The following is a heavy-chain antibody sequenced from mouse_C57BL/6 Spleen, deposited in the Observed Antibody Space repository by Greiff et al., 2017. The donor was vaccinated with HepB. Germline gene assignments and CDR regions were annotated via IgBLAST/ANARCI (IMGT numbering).Heavy chain of an antibody. J-gene: IGHJ4*01. CDR3: ARGGYYGDYAMDY. D-gene: IGHD1-1*01. V-gene: IGHV5-6*01. CDR2: ISSGGSYT. CDR1: GFTFSSYG. Sequence: EVKLVESGGDLVKPGGSLKLSCAASGFTFSSYGMSWVRQTPDKRLEWVATISSGGSYTYYPDSVKGRFTISRDNAKNTLYLQMSSLKSEDTAMYYCARGGYYGDYAMDYWGQGTSDTVSS.